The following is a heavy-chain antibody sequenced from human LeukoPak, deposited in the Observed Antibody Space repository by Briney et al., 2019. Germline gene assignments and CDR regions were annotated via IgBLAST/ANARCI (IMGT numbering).Heavy chain of an antibody. CDR2: INPNGSNK. CDR1: GYTFTSYY. J-gene: IGHJ4*02. CDR3: AGDRPREVWSDSGYDLTY. V-gene: IGHV1-46*03. Sequence: ASVKVSCEASGYTFTSYYMHWVRQAPGQGLEWVGIINPNGSNKSYADNVQGRVTMTRDTSTSTVYMELSSLRSEDTAVYYCAGDRPREVWSDSGYDLTYWGRGTLVTVSS. D-gene: IGHD5-12*01.